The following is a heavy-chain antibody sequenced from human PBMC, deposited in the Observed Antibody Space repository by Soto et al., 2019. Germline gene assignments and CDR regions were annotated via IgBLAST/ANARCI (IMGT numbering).Heavy chain of an antibody. Sequence: QVQLQESGPGLVKPSQTLSLTCTVSGGSINSGGYYWSWIRQHPGKGLEWIGYIYYTGSTYYNPSLKSRVTISSDTSNNQFALRLTSVTAADTAVYYCARARSSGYSGYAPIDYWGQGTLVTVSS. CDR3: ARARSSGYSGYAPIDY. J-gene: IGHJ4*02. CDR1: GGSINSGGYY. CDR2: IYYTGST. D-gene: IGHD5-12*01. V-gene: IGHV4-31*03.